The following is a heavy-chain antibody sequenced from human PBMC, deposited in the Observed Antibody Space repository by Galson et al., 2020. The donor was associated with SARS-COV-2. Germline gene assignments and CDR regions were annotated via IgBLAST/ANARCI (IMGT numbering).Heavy chain of an antibody. V-gene: IGHV4-34*01. Sequence: SETLSLTCAVFGGSFTDYYWTWIRQPPGKGLEWVGDINHSGSTHSNPSLLSRVTMSVDTSKNQISLRLSSVTAADTAVYYCVRGDLTHPQAYYYYGMDVWGQGTTVTISS. J-gene: IGHJ6*02. CDR2: INHSGST. CDR3: VRGDLTHPQAYYYYGMDV. CDR1: GGSFTDYY. D-gene: IGHD3-3*01.